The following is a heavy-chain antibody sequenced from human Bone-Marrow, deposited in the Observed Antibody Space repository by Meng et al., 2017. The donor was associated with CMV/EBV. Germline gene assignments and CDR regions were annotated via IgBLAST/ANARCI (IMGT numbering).Heavy chain of an antibody. D-gene: IGHD6-13*01. CDR3: ARELWGSSFAYFDY. CDR2: ISSSGSTI. Sequence: GGSLRLSCAASGFTFSSYEMNWVRQAPGKGLEWVSYISSSGSTIYYADSVKGRFTISRDNAKNSLYLQMNSLRAEDTAVYYCARELWGSSFAYFDYWGQGTLVTVSS. J-gene: IGHJ4*02. CDR1: GFTFSSYE. V-gene: IGHV3-48*03.